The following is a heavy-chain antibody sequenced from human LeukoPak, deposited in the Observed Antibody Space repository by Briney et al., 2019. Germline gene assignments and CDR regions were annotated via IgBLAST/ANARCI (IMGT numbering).Heavy chain of an antibody. CDR2: ISYDGSNK. J-gene: IGHJ4*02. Sequence: GGSPRLSCVGFGFTFSDYGMSWVRQAPGKGLEWVAVISYDGSNKYYADSVKGRFTISRDNSKNTLYLQMNSLRAEDTAVYYCAGDIVGPTGYWGQGTLVTVSS. D-gene: IGHD1-26*01. V-gene: IGHV3-30*03. CDR3: AGDIVGPTGY. CDR1: GFTFSDYG.